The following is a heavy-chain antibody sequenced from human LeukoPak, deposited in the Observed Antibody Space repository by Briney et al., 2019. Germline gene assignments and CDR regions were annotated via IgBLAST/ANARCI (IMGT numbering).Heavy chain of an antibody. J-gene: IGHJ6*03. D-gene: IGHD3/OR15-3a*01. V-gene: IGHV4-59*11. CDR3: ARVLAIFGLDTTDFYMDV. CDR1: GASISSHY. Sequence: SETLSLTCAVSGASISSHYWSWIRQPPGKGLDWIGYTSGSISDNPSLKSRVAVSVDPSQNQVSLSLTSVTAADTAVYYCARVLAIFGLDTTDFYMDVWGKGTTVTVSS. CDR2: TSGSI.